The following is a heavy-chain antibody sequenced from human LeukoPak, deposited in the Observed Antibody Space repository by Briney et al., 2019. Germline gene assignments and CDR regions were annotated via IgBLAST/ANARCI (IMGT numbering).Heavy chain of an antibody. CDR1: GFTFSSYG. CDR3: ARDKIVGATLLDY. J-gene: IGHJ4*02. Sequence: GGSLRLSCAASGFTFSSYGMSWVRQAPGKGLEWVANIKQDGSEKDYVDSVKGRFTISRDNAKNSLYLQMNSLTAEDTAVYYCARDKIVGATLLDYWGQGALVIVSS. V-gene: IGHV3-7*01. D-gene: IGHD1-26*01. CDR2: IKQDGSEK.